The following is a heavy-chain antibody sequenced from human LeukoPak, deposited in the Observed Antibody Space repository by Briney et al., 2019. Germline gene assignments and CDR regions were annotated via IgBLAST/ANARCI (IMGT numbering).Heavy chain of an antibody. CDR1: GGSFSGYY. J-gene: IGHJ4*02. Sequence: SETLSLTCAVYGGSFSGYYWSWIRQPPGKGQEWIGEINHSGSTNYNPSLKSRVTISVDTSKNQFSLKLSSVTAADTAVYYCARVYCSSTSCYAGDWGQGTLVTVSS. V-gene: IGHV4-34*01. CDR2: INHSGST. D-gene: IGHD2-2*01. CDR3: ARVYCSSTSCYAGD.